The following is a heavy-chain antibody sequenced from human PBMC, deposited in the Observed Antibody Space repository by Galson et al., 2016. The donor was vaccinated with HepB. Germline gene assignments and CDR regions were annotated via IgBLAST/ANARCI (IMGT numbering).Heavy chain of an antibody. J-gene: IGHJ4*02. D-gene: IGHD4-17*01. CDR3: ARDQWGYGDYMDY. CDR2: INPNSDGANRGA. V-gene: IGHV1-2*06. CDR1: GYTFTAYY. Sequence: SVKVSCKASGYTFTAYYVHWVRQAPGQGLEWMGRINPNSDGANRGATHAQKFQGRVTMTRDTSISTAYLELSRLSSEDTAVYYCARDQWGYGDYMDYWGQGTLVIVSS.